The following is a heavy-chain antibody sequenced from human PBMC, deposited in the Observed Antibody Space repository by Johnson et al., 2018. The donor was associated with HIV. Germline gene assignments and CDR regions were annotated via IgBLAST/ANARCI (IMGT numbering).Heavy chain of an antibody. Sequence: QVQLVESGGGVVQPGRSLRLSCVASGFTLSTYGMHWVRQAPGKGLEWVAVMSYDGSNKYYADSVKGRFTISRDISKNTLYLQMNNLRAGDTAVYYSARDKGTNFSGWYRESDAFDIWGQGTMVTVSS. V-gene: IGHV3-30*03. J-gene: IGHJ3*02. CDR1: GFTLSTYG. CDR2: MSYDGSNK. CDR3: ARDKGTNFSGWYRESDAFDI. D-gene: IGHD6-19*01.